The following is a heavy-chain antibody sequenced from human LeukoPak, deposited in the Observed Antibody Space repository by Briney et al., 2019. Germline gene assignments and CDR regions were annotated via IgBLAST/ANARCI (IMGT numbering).Heavy chain of an antibody. CDR2: IYHSGST. V-gene: IGHV4-30-2*01. CDR1: GGSISSGGYS. D-gene: IGHD5-12*01. Sequence: RASETLSLTCAVSGGSISSGGYSWSWIRQPPGKGLEWIGYIYHSGSTYYKPSLKSRVTISVDRSKNQFSLKPSSVTAADTAVYYCARVNSVDMADAFDIWGQGAMVTVSS. CDR3: ARVNSVDMADAFDI. J-gene: IGHJ3*02.